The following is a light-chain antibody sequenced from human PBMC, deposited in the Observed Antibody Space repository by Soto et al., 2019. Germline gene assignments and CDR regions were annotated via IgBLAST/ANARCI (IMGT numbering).Light chain of an antibody. CDR1: QSVTTY. J-gene: IGKJ5*01. CDR2: DAS. V-gene: IGKV3-11*01. CDR3: QQRHMWPIT. Sequence: DIMLTQSPGTLSLSPGERATLSCRASQSVTTYLAWYQQKPGQAPRLLIYDASSRATGIPARFSGSGSGTDFTLTISSLEPEDSEVYYCQQRHMWPITFGQGTRLEIK.